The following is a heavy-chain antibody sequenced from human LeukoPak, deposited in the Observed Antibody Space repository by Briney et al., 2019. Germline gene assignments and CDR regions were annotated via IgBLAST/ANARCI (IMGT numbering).Heavy chain of an antibody. CDR1: GYTFTGYY. V-gene: IGHV1-2*02. J-gene: IGHJ4*02. CDR2: INPNSGGT. CDR3: ARAIKRAAGTFDY. D-gene: IGHD6-13*01. Sequence: GASVKVSCKASGYTFTGYYMHWVRQAPGQGVEWMGWINPNSGGTNYAQKFQGRVTMTRDTSISTAYMELSRLRSDDTAVYYCARAIKRAAGTFDYWGQGTLVTVSS.